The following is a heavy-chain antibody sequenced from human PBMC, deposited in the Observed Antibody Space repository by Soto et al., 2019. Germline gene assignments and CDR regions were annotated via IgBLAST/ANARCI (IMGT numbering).Heavy chain of an antibody. CDR1: GGYISSSNW. J-gene: IGHJ4*02. CDR3: AKDRLVVVVAAAFDY. CDR2: IYYSGST. V-gene: IGHV4-28*03. Sequence: SETLSLTCAVSGGYISSSNWWWWVRQPPGKGLEWIGYIYYSGSTYYNPSLKSRVTISVDTSKNQFSLKLRSEDTAVYYCAKDRLVVVVAAAFDYWGQGTLVTVSS. D-gene: IGHD2-15*01.